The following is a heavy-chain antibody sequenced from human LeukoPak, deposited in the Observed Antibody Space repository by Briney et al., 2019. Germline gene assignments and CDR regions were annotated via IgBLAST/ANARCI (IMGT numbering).Heavy chain of an antibody. V-gene: IGHV4-34*01. CDR3: ARAGGKNRRTGAFRSWFDP. Sequence: SETLSLTCAVYGGSFSGYSWSWIRQPPGKGLEWIGEINHSGSTNYNPSLKSRVTISVDTSKNQFSLKLSSVTAADTAVYYCARAGGKNRRTGAFRSWFDPWGQGTLVTVSS. J-gene: IGHJ5*02. D-gene: IGHD1-1*01. CDR1: GGSFSGYS. CDR2: INHSGST.